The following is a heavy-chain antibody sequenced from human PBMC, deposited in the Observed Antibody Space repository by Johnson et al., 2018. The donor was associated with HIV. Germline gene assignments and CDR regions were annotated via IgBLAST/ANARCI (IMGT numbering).Heavy chain of an antibody. J-gene: IGHJ3*02. V-gene: IGHV3-30-3*01. Sequence: QVQLVESWGGVVQPGRSLRLSCAASGFTFSSYAMHWVRQAPGKGLEWVAVISYDGSNKYYADSVKGRFTISRDNSKNTLYLQMNSLRAEDTAVYYCAKGLWGGSYPHDAYDIWGQGTMVTVSS. CDR1: GFTFSSYA. CDR3: AKGLWGGSYPHDAYDI. CDR2: ISYDGSNK. D-gene: IGHD1-26*01.